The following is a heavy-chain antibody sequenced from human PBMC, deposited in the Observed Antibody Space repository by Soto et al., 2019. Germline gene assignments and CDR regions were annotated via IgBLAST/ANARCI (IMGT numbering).Heavy chain of an antibody. Sequence: QVQLVQSGAEVKKPGSSVKVSCKASGGTFSSYAISWVRQAPGQGLVWMGGINPNFGTANHAQKFQGRVTVTADDSTSRAYMELCSLGSEDTAVYYSARDDYNCSGSYGFYFAYWCQGTLVTVSS. V-gene: IGHV1-69*01. CDR1: GGTFSSYA. J-gene: IGHJ4*02. CDR3: ARDDYNCSGSYGFYFAY. CDR2: INPNFGTA. D-gene: IGHD3-10*01.